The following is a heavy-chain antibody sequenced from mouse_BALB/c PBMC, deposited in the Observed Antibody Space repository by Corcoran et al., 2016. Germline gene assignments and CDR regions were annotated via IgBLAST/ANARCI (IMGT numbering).Heavy chain of an antibody. V-gene: IGHV9-3-1*01. CDR2: INTYTGEP. Sequence: QIQLVQSGPELKKPGETVKISCKASGYTFTNYGMNWVKQAPGKGLKWMGWINTYTGEPTYADDFKGRFAFSLETSASTAYLQINNLKNEDTDTYFCAREPMAMDYWVQGTSVTVSS. J-gene: IGHJ4*01. CDR1: GYTFTNYG. CDR3: AREPMAMDY.